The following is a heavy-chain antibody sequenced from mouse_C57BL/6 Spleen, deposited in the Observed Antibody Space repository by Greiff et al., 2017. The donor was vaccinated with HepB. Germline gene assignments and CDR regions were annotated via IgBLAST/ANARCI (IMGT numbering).Heavy chain of an antibody. J-gene: IGHJ1*03. D-gene: IGHD1-1*01. CDR3: GNYYGSSHWYFDV. Sequence: VQLQQPGAELVKPGASVKLSCKASGYTFTSYWMQWVKQRPGQGLEWIGEIDPSDSYTNYNQKFKGKATLTVDTSSSTAYMQLSSLTSEDSAVYYCGNYYGSSHWYFDVWGTGTTVTVSS. V-gene: IGHV1-50*01. CDR2: IDPSDSYT. CDR1: GYTFTSYW.